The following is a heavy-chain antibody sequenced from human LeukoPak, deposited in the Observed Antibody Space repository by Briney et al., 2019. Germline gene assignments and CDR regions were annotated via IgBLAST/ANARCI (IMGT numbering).Heavy chain of an antibody. V-gene: IGHV3-30*04. CDR1: GFTFSSYA. CDR3: AREHHYDSSGYYPRPFDY. Sequence: GGSLRPSCAASGFTFSSYAMHWVRQAPGKGLEWVAVISYDGSNKYYADSVKGRFTISRDNSKNTLYLQMNSLRAEDTAVYYCAREHHYDSSGYYPRPFDYWGQGTLVTVSS. D-gene: IGHD3-22*01. J-gene: IGHJ4*02. CDR2: ISYDGSNK.